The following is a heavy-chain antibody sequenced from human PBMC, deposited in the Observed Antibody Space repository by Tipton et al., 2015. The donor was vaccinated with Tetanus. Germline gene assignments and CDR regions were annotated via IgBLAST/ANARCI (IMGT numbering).Heavy chain of an antibody. V-gene: IGHV4-31*03. CDR1: GGSINSGGYY. Sequence: GLVKPSQTLSVTCTVSGGSINSGGYYWSWIRQHPGEGLEWIGYISNSGSTYYNPSLKSRVTISVDTSQKQISPKVNSVTAADTAVYYCARDRGVRGGYYYYHGMDVWDQGSTVTVSS. D-gene: IGHD3-10*01. J-gene: IGHJ6*02. CDR2: ISNSGST. CDR3: ARDRGVRGGYYYYHGMDV.